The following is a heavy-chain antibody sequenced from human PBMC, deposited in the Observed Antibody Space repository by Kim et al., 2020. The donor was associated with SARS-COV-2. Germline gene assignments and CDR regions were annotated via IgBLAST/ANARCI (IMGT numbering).Heavy chain of an antibody. J-gene: IGHJ6*02. V-gene: IGHV4-59*13. D-gene: IGHD3-10*01. CDR2: IYYSGST. CDR3: ARAGESGWFRVISGMDV. Sequence: SETLSLTCTVSGGSISSYYWSWIRQPPGKGLEWIGYIYYSGSTNYNPSLTCRITISVDTSKNQFSLKLSSVTAADTAVSYCARAGESGWFRVISGMDVWGQGTTVTASS. CDR1: GGSISSYY.